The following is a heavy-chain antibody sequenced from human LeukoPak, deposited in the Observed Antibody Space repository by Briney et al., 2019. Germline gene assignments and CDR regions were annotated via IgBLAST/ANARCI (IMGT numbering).Heavy chain of an antibody. J-gene: IGHJ4*02. CDR2: ISASDGDT. Sequence: GGSLRLSCAASGFIFSSNAMSWVRQAPGKGLEWVSSISASDGDTYYADSVKGRFTISRDNSKNTLYLQMNSLRAEDTAAYYCAKDPMTTVTTVDSDWGQGTLVTVSS. CDR1: GFIFSSNA. CDR3: AKDPMTTVTTVDSD. D-gene: IGHD4-17*01. V-gene: IGHV3-23*01.